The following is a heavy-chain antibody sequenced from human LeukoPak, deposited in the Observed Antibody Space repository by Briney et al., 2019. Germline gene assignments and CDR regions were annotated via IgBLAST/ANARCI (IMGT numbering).Heavy chain of an antibody. CDR1: GFTFSSYS. Sequence: GGCLRLSCVASGFTFSSYSMNWVRQALGKGLEWVSSISSSSSYIYYADSVKGRFTISRDNAKNSLHLQMNSLRAEDTAVYYCAVNDGYCSSTSCPAFDYWGQGTLVTVSS. V-gene: IGHV3-21*01. CDR3: AVNDGYCSSTSCPAFDY. D-gene: IGHD2-2*01. CDR2: ISSSSSYI. J-gene: IGHJ4*02.